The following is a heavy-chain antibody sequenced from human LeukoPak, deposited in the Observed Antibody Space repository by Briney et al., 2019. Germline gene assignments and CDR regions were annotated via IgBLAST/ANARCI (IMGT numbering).Heavy chain of an antibody. Sequence: GESLKISCKGSGYSFTSHWIVWVRQMPGKGLEWMGIIYPGDSNTRYSPSFQGQVTISADTSISTAYLQWSSLKASDTAMYYCARQVNRAAPYVSWGQGTLVTVSS. V-gene: IGHV5-51*01. CDR2: IYPGDSNT. CDR3: ARQVNRAAPYVS. CDR1: GYSFTSHW. J-gene: IGHJ5*02. D-gene: IGHD3-16*01.